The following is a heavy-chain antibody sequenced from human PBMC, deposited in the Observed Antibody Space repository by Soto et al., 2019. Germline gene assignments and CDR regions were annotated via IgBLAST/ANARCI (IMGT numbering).Heavy chain of an antibody. CDR3: ASRSVYCGGDCYSGDAFDI. J-gene: IGHJ3*02. D-gene: IGHD2-21*02. Sequence: SVKVFWKASGGTFSSYAISWVLQAPGQGLEWMGGIIPIFGTANYEQKFQGRVTITADESTSTAYMELSSLSSEDTAVYYCASRSVYCGGDCYSGDAFDIWGQGTMVVVSS. CDR1: GGTFSSYA. CDR2: IIPIFGTA. V-gene: IGHV1-69*13.